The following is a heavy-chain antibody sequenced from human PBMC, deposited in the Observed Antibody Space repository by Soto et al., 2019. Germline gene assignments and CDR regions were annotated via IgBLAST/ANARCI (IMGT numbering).Heavy chain of an antibody. CDR1: GFTFSNAW. J-gene: IGHJ4*02. CDR2: IKSKTDGGTT. V-gene: IGHV3-15*01. Sequence: EVQLVESGGGLVKPGGSLRLSCAASGFTFSNAWMSWVRQAPGKGLEWVGRIKSKTDGGTTDYAAPVKGRFTISRDDSKNTLYLKINTRKTENTAVYYCPPLNYYDSRGYGFDSGGQEPLVPVPS. D-gene: IGHD3-22*01. CDR3: PPLNYYDSRGYGFDS.